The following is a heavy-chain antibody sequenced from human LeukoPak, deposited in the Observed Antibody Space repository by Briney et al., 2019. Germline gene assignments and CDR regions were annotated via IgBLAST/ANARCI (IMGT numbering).Heavy chain of an antibody. CDR1: GGSISSGGYY. V-gene: IGHV4-31*03. CDR2: IYYSGST. Sequence: SETLSLTCTVSGGSISSGGYYWSWIRQHPGKGLEWIGYIYYSGSTYYNPSPKSRVTISVDTSKNQFSLKLSSVTAADTAVYYCARDYRSVNAGTWIDYWGQGTLVTVSS. J-gene: IGHJ4*02. CDR3: ARDYRSVNAGTWIDY. D-gene: IGHD6-13*01.